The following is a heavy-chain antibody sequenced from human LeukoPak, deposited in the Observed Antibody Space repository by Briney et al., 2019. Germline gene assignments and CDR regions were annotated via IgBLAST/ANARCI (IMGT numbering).Heavy chain of an antibody. CDR1: GESFSGYS. CDR2: INQRRNT. V-gene: IGHV4-34*01. J-gene: IGHJ5*02. D-gene: IGHD2-21*02. CDR3: ARQPVVTAIPDWRWFDP. Sequence: SETLSLTCVVYGESFSGYSWSWIRQPPGKGLEWIGEINQRRNTNYNPSLKSRVTISIDTSKNQFSLKLSSVTAADTAVYYCARQPVVTAIPDWRWFDPWGQGTLVTVSS.